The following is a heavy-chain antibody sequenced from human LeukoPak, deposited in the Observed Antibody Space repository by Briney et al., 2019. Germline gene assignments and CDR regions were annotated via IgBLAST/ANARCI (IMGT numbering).Heavy chain of an antibody. D-gene: IGHD3-22*01. J-gene: IGHJ4*02. V-gene: IGHV4-59*12. Sequence: SETLSLTCAVSRASISGYYWSWIRQPPGEGLEWIGFIHSNGNTNYSPSLKSRLTMSVDTSKNQFSLKVNSVTAADTAVYYYARSVKFYGSSIHYLYYWGQGALVTVSS. CDR2: IHSNGNT. CDR1: RASISGYY. CDR3: ARSVKFYGSSIHYLYY.